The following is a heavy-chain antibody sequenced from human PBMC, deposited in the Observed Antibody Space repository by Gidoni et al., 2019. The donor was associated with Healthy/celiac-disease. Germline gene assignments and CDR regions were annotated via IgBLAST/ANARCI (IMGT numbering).Heavy chain of an antibody. V-gene: IGHV4-34*01. D-gene: IGHD3-16*02. CDR3: ARGSDYDYVWGSYRYFDY. J-gene: IGHJ4*02. CDR1: VGSFTGYY. CDR2: INHSGST. Sequence: QVQLPQWLAGLFPPSSTLSLTCAVYVGSFTGYYWSWIRQPPGKGLEWIGEINHSGSTHYNPSLKSRVTISVETSKNQFSLKLSSVTAADTAVYYCARGSDYDYVWGSYRYFDYWGQGTLVTVSS.